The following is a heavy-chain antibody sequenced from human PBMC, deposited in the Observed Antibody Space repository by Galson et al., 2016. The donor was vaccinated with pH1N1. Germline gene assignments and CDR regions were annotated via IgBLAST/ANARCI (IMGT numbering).Heavy chain of an antibody. CDR1: GFTFSHYW. D-gene: IGHD5-24*01. CDR3: AGHLFNSSESPFEY. V-gene: IGHV3-7*01. CDR2: IKENGSEK. J-gene: IGHJ4*02. Sequence: SLRLSCAASGFTFSHYWMSWVRQAPGKGLEWVANIKENGSEKYYLDSVKGRFTISRDNAKHSVSLQLDSLRAADTAVYYCAGHLFNSSESPFEYWGQGALVTVSS.